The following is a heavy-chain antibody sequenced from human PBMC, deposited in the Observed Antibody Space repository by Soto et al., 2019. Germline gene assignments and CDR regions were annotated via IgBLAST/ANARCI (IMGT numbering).Heavy chain of an antibody. J-gene: IGHJ5*02. CDR2: ISWNSGSA. D-gene: IGHD1-26*01. CDR1: GFNFGDYA. Sequence: VQLMESGGGLVQPGTSLRLSCAASGFNFGDYAMHWVRQAPGKGLEWVSGISWNSGSAYYADSVKGRFTISRNNAKNYLYLQMNSVGPEDTAFYFCAEYSNSGWCGVVDLWGQGTVVTVSS. V-gene: IGHV3-9*01. CDR3: AEYSNSGWCGVVDL.